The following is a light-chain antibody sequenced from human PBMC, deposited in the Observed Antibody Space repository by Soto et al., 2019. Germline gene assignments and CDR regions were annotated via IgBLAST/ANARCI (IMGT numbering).Light chain of an antibody. CDR2: SNH. J-gene: IGLJ2*01. CDR3: AAWDDSLNVVV. CDR1: SSNIGSNT. Sequence: QSVLTQPPSASGTPGQRVTISCSGSSSNIGSNTVKWYQQLPGTAPKLLIYSNHRRPSGVPDRFSGSKSGTSASLAISGLQSEDEADYYCAAWDDSLNVVVFGGGTKLTVL. V-gene: IGLV1-44*01.